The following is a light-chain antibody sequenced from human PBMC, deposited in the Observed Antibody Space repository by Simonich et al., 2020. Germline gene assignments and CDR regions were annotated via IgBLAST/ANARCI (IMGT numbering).Light chain of an antibody. J-gene: IGKJ4*01. Sequence: DIVMTQSPDSLAVSLGERATINCKSSQGVLYSSNNKNYLAWYQQKPGQPPKLLIYWASTRESGVPDRCSGSGSGTDFTLTISSLQAEDVAVYYCQQYYSTPYTFGGGTKVEIK. V-gene: IGKV4-1*01. CDR1: QGVLYSSNNKNY. CDR3: QQYYSTPYT. CDR2: WAS.